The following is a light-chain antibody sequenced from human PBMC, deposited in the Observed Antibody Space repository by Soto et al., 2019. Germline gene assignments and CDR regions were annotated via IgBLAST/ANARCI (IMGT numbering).Light chain of an antibody. CDR1: QSVRSER. CDR2: DAS. J-gene: IGKJ1*01. Sequence: EIVLTQSPDTLSLSPGERATLSCRASQSVRSERLAWYQQKRGQAPTLLIFDASSRASGTPERFSGSGSGTDFTLTISRLEPEDFAVYYCQHYGASPWTFGQGTKVDI. V-gene: IGKV3-20*01. CDR3: QHYGASPWT.